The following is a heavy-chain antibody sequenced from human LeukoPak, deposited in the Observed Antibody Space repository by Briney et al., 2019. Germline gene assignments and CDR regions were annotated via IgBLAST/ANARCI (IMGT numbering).Heavy chain of an antibody. V-gene: IGHV3-21*01. J-gene: IGHJ4*02. CDR2: ISSSSSYI. Sequence: PGGSLRLSCAASGFTFSSYSMNWVRQAPGKGLEWVSSISSSSSYIYYADSVKGRFTIFRDNAKNSLYLQMNSLRAEDTAVYYCARDPGGFQLPYYFDYWGQGTLVTVSS. D-gene: IGHD2-2*01. CDR1: GFTFSSYS. CDR3: ARDPGGFQLPYYFDY.